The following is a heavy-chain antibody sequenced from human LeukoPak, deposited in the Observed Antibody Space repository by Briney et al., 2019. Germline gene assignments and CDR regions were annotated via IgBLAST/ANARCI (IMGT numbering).Heavy chain of an antibody. J-gene: IGHJ3*02. Sequence: GGSLRLSCAASGLTFSSYAMSWVRQAPGKGLEWVSAISGSGESTYYAVSVKGRFTIFRDNSKNTLYLQMNSLRAEDTAVYYCARAGREYYYDSSGYYPPNDAFDIWGQGTMVTVSS. V-gene: IGHV3-23*01. CDR2: ISGSGEST. CDR1: GLTFSSYA. CDR3: ARAGREYYYDSSGYYPPNDAFDI. D-gene: IGHD3-22*01.